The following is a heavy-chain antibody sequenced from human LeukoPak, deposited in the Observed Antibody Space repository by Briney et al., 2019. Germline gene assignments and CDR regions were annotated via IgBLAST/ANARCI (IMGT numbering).Heavy chain of an antibody. CDR3: AREILRDGSYLIED. CDR1: GFTFSSYT. V-gene: IGHV3-23*01. CDR2: ITTGDGNT. Sequence: GGSLRLSCTASGFTFSSYTMTWVRQAPGKGLKWVSTITTGDGNTYYADSVKGRFTVSRDDSKNTLYLQMNSLRADDTAVYYCAREILRDGSYLIEDWGQGILVTVSS. D-gene: IGHD1-26*01. J-gene: IGHJ4*02.